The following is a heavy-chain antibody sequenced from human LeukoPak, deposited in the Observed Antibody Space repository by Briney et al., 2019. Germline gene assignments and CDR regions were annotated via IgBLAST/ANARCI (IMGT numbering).Heavy chain of an antibody. Sequence: GGSLRLSCAASGFTFSSYSMNWVRQAPGKGLEWVSSISSSSYIYYADSVKGRFTISRDNAKNSLYLQMNSLRAEDTAVYYCARDSLGDGYNPFDYWGQGTLVTVSS. J-gene: IGHJ4*02. V-gene: IGHV3-21*01. CDR1: GFTFSSYS. CDR2: ISSSSYI. D-gene: IGHD5-24*01. CDR3: ARDSLGDGYNPFDY.